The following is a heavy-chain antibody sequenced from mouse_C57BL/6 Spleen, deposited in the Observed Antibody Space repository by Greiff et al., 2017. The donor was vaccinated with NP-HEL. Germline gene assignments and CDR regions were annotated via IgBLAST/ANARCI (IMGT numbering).Heavy chain of an antibody. J-gene: IGHJ2*01. CDR3: ARAPRGSSYFDY. D-gene: IGHD1-1*01. CDR2: ISGGGGNT. Sequence: EVQVVESGGGLVKPGGSLKLSCAASGFTFSSYTMSWVRQTPEKRLEWVATISGGGGNTYYPDSVKGRFTISRDNAKNTLYLQMSSLRSEDTALYYCARAPRGSSYFDYWGQGTTLTVSS. V-gene: IGHV5-9*01. CDR1: GFTFSSYT.